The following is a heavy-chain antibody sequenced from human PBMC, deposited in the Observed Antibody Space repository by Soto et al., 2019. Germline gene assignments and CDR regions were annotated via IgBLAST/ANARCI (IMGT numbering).Heavy chain of an antibody. V-gene: IGHV3-23*01. CDR2: ISGSGGNT. CDR1: GFSFSYFA. D-gene: IGHD6-19*01. CDR3: AKARGGSGWSNLDH. Sequence: EVQLLESGGSLVHPGGSLRLSCAASGFSFSYFAMSWVRQAPGKGLEWVAAISGSGGNTYYAASVKGRFTISRDNSKNTQFQLMNSLRDEDTAVYYCAKARGGSGWSNLDHWRHGTLVTVSS. J-gene: IGHJ4*01.